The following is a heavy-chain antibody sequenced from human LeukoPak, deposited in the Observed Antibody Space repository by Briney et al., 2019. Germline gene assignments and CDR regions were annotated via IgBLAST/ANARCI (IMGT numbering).Heavy chain of an antibody. CDR3: ASHSVGYSSSWDYFDY. CDR1: GGTFSSYA. V-gene: IGHV1-69*13. D-gene: IGHD6-13*01. J-gene: IGHJ4*02. Sequence: GASVKVSCKASGGTFSSYAISWVRQAPGQGLEWMGGIIPIIGTANYAQKFQGRVTITADESTSTAYMELSSLRSEDTAVYYCASHSVGYSSSWDYFDYWGQGTLVTVSS. CDR2: IIPIIGTA.